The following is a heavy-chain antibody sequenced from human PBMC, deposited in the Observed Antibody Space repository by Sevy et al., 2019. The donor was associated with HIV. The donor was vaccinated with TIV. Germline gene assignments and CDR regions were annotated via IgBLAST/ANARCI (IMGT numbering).Heavy chain of an antibody. Sequence: SESLSLTCTVSGPSLTTSYWTWIRQPAGKGPEWIGRLSSTGKPNSNPSLRSRVTLSRDMSKNQFFLRLTSVTAADTXXXXXXXXXXSWFDPWGQGTLVTVSS. CDR1: GPSLTTSY. CDR3: XXXXXSWFDP. V-gene: IGHV4-4*07. CDR2: LSSTGKP. J-gene: IGHJ5*02.